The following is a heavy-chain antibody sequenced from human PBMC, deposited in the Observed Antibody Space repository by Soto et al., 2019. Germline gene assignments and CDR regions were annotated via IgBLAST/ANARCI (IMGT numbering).Heavy chain of an antibody. J-gene: IGHJ6*02. V-gene: IGHV1-8*01. CDR2: MNTNSDDT. CDR1: GYTFTSYD. CDR3: AREWSAAGHFYGLDV. Sequence: GASVKVSCKTSGYTFTSYDINRVRQAPGQGLEWVGWMNTNSDDTRSAQKFRGRLTLTRDKSMRAVYMKLSNLRPDDSAVYYCAREWSAAGHFYGLDVWGLGTTVTVSS. D-gene: IGHD6-13*01.